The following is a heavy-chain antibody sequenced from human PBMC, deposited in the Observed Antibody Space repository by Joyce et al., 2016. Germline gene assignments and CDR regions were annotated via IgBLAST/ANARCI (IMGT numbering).Heavy chain of an antibody. J-gene: IGHJ4*02. V-gene: IGHV3-48*01. CDR1: GFIFRKYG. CDR3: ARDGRSSGGDY. D-gene: IGHD6-19*01. Sequence: EVQLVQSGGGLVKPGGSLRLSCAGSGFIFRKYGINWIRQAPGKGLEWVSYIGSSGSVKQYADSVEGRFTISRDNGKNSLYLQMNRLRVEDTAVYYCARDGRSSGGDYWGQGNLVTVSS. CDR2: IGSSGSVK.